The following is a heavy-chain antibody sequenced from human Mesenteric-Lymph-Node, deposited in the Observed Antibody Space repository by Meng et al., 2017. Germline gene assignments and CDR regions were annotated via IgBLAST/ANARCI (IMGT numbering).Heavy chain of an antibody. CDR2: IYDFGRP. CDR1: GGSISNYY. J-gene: IGHJ4*02. D-gene: IGHD2-15*01. CDR3: AKYDRPPYCFEY. Sequence: SETLSLTCTVSGGSISNYYWSWVRQPPGKGLEWIGYIYDFGRPNYNPSLKSRVTISVDSSKNQFSLNLASVTAADTAVYYCAKYDRPPYCFEYWGQGTLVTVSS. V-gene: IGHV4-59*01.